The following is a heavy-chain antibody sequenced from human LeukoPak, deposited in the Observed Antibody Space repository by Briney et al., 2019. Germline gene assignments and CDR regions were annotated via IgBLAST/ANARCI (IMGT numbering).Heavy chain of an antibody. D-gene: IGHD3-10*01. J-gene: IGHJ4*02. CDR2: ISAYNGNT. Sequence: GASVKVSCKASGYTFTSYGISWARQAPGQGLEWMGWISAYNGNTNYAQKFQGRVTMTRDTSISTAYMELSRLRSDDTAVYYCATGQRPLYYYGSGSSSDYWGQGTLVTVSS. CDR1: GYTFTSYG. CDR3: ATGQRPLYYYGSGSSSDY. V-gene: IGHV1-18*01.